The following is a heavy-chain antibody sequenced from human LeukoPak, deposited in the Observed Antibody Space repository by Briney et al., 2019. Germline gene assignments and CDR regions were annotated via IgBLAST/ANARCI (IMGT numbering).Heavy chain of an antibody. Sequence: GGSLRLSCEASGIAFSGYSMNWVRQAPGGSLEWVSSISSSRTYIYYADSVKGRFTVSRDNAKNSLYLQMNSLRAEDTAVYYCARGRDWFDPWGQGTLVTVSS. CDR1: GIAFSGYS. V-gene: IGHV3-21*01. D-gene: IGHD3-10*01. CDR3: ARGRDWFDP. CDR2: ISSSRTYI. J-gene: IGHJ5*02.